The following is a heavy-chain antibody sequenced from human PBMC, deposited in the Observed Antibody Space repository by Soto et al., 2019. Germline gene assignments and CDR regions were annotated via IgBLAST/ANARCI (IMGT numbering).Heavy chain of an antibody. CDR2: IYYSGST. J-gene: IGHJ4*02. V-gene: IGHV4-39*01. Sequence: QLQLQESGPELVKSSETLSLTCTVSGGSISSSSYYWGWIRQPPGKGLEWIGSIYYSGSTYYNPSLKSRVTISVDTSKNQFSLKLSSVTAADTAVYYCARLRRNGYGWVGRIAAAGLARGYFDYWGQGTLVTVSS. CDR3: ARLRRNGYGWVGRIAAAGLARGYFDY. CDR1: GGSISSSSYY. D-gene: IGHD6-13*01.